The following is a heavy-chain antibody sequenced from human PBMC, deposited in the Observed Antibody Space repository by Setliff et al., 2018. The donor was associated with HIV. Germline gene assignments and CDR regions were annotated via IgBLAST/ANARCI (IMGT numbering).Heavy chain of an antibody. CDR1: GFTFSSYA. CDR3: AKENGIDSYFHY. J-gene: IGHJ4*03. D-gene: IGHD1-26*01. V-gene: IGHV3-23*01. CDR2: ISDSGGSP. Sequence: GESLTISCAASGFTFSSYAMSWVRQAPGKGLEWVSAISDSGGSPYYADSVKGRFTISRDNSKNTLYLQMNSLRAEDTAIYYCAKENGIDSYFHYWGQGTMVTVSS.